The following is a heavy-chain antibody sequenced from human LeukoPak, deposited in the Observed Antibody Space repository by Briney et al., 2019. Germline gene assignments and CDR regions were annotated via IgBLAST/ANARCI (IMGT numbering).Heavy chain of an antibody. J-gene: IGHJ5*02. V-gene: IGHV1-2*02. CDR3: ARGVDDSSGYYRNWFDP. Sequence: APVKVSCKASGYTFTGYYMHWVRQAPGQGLEWMGWINPNSGGTNYAQKFQGRVTMTRDTSISTAYMELSRLRSDDTAVYYCARGVDDSSGYYRNWFDPWGQGTLVTVSS. D-gene: IGHD3-22*01. CDR2: INPNSGGT. CDR1: GYTFTGYY.